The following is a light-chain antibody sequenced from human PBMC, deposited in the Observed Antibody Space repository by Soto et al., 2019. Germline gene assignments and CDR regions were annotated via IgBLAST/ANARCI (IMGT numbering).Light chain of an antibody. V-gene: IGKV1-39*01. CDR2: AIS. CDR3: QHSYSTPFT. Sequence: DIPMTQSPSSLSASVGDRVTITCRASQTMSNFLHWYQQKPGKAPKVLIYAISNFKSGVPSRFSGSGSGTDCTLTISSLQLEDFVTYDYQHSYSTPFTSGQVTK. CDR1: QTMSNF. J-gene: IGKJ2*01.